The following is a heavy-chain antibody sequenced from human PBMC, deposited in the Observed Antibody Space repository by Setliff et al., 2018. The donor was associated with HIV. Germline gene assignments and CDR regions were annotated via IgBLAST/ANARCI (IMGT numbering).Heavy chain of an antibody. D-gene: IGHD2-2*01. CDR2: ISYGGGTQ. CDR1: GFTFGSYP. CDR3: ARGHRTSDAFDV. J-gene: IGHJ3*01. V-gene: IGHV3-30-3*01. Sequence: GGSLRLSCAASGFTFGSYPMHWVRQAPGKGLEWVAVISYGGGTQYYADSVLGRFTISRDNSKNTLDLQMNSLRVDDTAIYYCARGHRTSDAFDVWGQGTMVTV.